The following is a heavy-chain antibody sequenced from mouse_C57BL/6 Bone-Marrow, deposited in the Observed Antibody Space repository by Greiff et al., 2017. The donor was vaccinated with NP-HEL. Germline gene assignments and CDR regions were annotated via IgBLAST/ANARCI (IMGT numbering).Heavy chain of an antibody. CDR2: IYPRSGHT. V-gene: IGHV1-81*01. CDR3: ARGGYYSWFAY. CDR1: GYTFTSYG. Sequence: QVQLQQSGAELARPGASVKLSCKASGYTFTSYGISWVKQRTGQGLEWIGEIYPRSGHTYYNAKFKGKATLTADTSSSTAYMELRSLTSEDSAVYFCARGGYYSWFAYWGQGTLVTVSA. J-gene: IGHJ3*01. D-gene: IGHD2-3*01.